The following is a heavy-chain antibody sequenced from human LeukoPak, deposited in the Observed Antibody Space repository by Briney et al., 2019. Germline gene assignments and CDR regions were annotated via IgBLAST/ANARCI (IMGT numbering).Heavy chain of an antibody. Sequence: GGSLRLSCAASGFTFSSYEMNWVRQAPGKGLEWVSYINSGGENMQYADSVKGRFTISRDNAENSLYLEMNRLTVDDTAVYYCARDRGSSGGFPLWGQGTLATASS. CDR1: GFTFSSYE. CDR2: INSGGENM. V-gene: IGHV3-48*03. J-gene: IGHJ3*01. CDR3: ARDRGSSGGFPL. D-gene: IGHD1-26*01.